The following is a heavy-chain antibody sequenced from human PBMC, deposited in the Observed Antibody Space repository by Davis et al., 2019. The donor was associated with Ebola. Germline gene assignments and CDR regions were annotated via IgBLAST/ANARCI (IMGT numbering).Heavy chain of an antibody. J-gene: IGHJ4*02. CDR3: ARDGMATIPPCDY. CDR1: GFDVNTNH. CDR2: ISSSSSYI. D-gene: IGHD5-24*01. Sequence: PGGSLRLSCAASGFDVNTNHMNWVRQAPGKGLEWVSSISSSSSYIYYADSVKGRFTISRDNAKNSLYLQMNSLRAEDTAVYYCARDGMATIPPCDYWGQGTLVTVSS. V-gene: IGHV3-21*01.